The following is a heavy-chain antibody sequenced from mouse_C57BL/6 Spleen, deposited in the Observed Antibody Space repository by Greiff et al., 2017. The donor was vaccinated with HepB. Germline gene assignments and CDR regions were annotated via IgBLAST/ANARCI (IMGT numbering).Heavy chain of an antibody. Sequence: QVHVKQPGTELVKPGASVKLSCKASGYTFTSYWMHWVKQRPGQGLEWIGNINPSNGGTNYNEKFKSKATLTVDKSSSTAYMQLSSLTSEDSAVYYCARFYDYDYWFAYWGQGTLVTVSA. D-gene: IGHD2-4*01. V-gene: IGHV1-53*01. J-gene: IGHJ3*01. CDR2: INPSNGGT. CDR3: ARFYDYDYWFAY. CDR1: GYTFTSYW.